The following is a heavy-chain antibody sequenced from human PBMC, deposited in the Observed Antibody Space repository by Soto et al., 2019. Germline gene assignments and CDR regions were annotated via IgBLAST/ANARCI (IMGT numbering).Heavy chain of an antibody. CDR1: GFTFSSYA. V-gene: IGHV3-23*01. CDR3: AKSERWLQLPTLDY. Sequence: GGSLRLSCAASGFTFSSYAMSWVRQAPGKGLEWVSAISGSGGSTYYADSVKGRFTISRDNSKNTLYLQMNSLRAEDTAVYYCAKSERWLQLPTLDYWGQGTQVTVSS. D-gene: IGHD5-12*01. J-gene: IGHJ4*02. CDR2: ISGSGGST.